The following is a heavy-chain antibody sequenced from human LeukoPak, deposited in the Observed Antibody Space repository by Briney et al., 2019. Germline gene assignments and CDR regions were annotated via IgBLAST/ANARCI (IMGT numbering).Heavy chain of an antibody. CDR3: ARRGVSSASWFDP. Sequence: SVNVPCKDSGGTLSSYAISWVRQAPGQALEWMGGIIPIFGTGNYAQKFQGRVTITADKSTSTAYMELSSLRSEDTAVYYCARRGVSSASWFDPSGQGNLVTVSS. V-gene: IGHV1-69*06. J-gene: IGHJ5*02. CDR2: IIPIFGTG. CDR1: GGTLSSYA. D-gene: IGHD2-2*01.